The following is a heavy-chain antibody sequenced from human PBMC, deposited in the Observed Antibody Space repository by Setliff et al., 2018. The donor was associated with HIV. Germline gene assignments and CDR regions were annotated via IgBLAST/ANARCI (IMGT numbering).Heavy chain of an antibody. CDR2: IRGSGGDT. V-gene: IGHV3-23*01. CDR1: GFTFSTYG. J-gene: IGHJ4*02. Sequence: GGSLRLSCAASGFTFSTYGMSWVRQAPGKGLEWVSAIRGSGGDTYYADSVKGRFTISRDDSKNTLYLQMNGLRAEDTAIYYCAKKEGSGTYLFSFDCWGQGTLVTVSS. CDR3: AKKEGSGTYLFSFDC. D-gene: IGHD1-26*01.